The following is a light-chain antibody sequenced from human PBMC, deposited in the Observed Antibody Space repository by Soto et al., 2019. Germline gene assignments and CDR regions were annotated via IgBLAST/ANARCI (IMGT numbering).Light chain of an antibody. J-gene: IGKJ1*01. Sequence: DIRMTPSPSPLSASVGDGVTITCRASQSISSWLAWYQQKPGKAPKLLIYDASSLESGVPSRFSGSGSGTEFTLTISSLQPDDFATYYCQQYNSYPWTFGQGTKVDIK. CDR2: DAS. CDR3: QQYNSYPWT. V-gene: IGKV1-5*01. CDR1: QSISSW.